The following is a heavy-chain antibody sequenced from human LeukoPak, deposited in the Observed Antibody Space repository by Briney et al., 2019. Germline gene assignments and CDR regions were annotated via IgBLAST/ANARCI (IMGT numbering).Heavy chain of an antibody. J-gene: IGHJ6*02. Sequence: PSGTLSLTCAVSGGSISSSNWWSWVRQPPGKGLEWIGEIYHSGSTNYNPSLKSRVTISVDKSKNQFSLKLSSVTAADTAVYYCARVNIVVVPAAIEDRYYYGMDVWGQGTTVTVSS. CDR1: GGSISSSNW. D-gene: IGHD2-2*01. V-gene: IGHV4-4*02. CDR3: ARVNIVVVPAAIEDRYYYGMDV. CDR2: IYHSGST.